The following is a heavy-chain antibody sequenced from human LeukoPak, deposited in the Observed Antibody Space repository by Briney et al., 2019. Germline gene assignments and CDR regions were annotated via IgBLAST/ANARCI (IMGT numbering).Heavy chain of an antibody. Sequence: PGGSLRLSCAASGFTFSSYAMSWVRQAPGKGLEWVSAISGSGGSTYYADSVKGRFTISRDNAKNFLYLQMNSLRAEDTAVYYCARTYYDILTGYNPYFDYWGQGILVTVSS. D-gene: IGHD3-9*01. V-gene: IGHV3-23*01. J-gene: IGHJ4*02. CDR3: ARTYYDILTGYNPYFDY. CDR1: GFTFSSYA. CDR2: ISGSGGST.